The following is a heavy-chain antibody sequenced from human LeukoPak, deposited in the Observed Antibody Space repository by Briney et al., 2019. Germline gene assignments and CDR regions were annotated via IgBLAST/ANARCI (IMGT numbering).Heavy chain of an antibody. D-gene: IGHD5-18*01. CDR3: AKDPYSYGYVGGFDY. J-gene: IGHJ4*02. CDR1: GFTFSSYG. Sequence: SGGSLRLSCAASGFTFSSYGMHWVRQAPGKGLEWVAVISYDGSNKYYADSVKGQFTISRDNSKNTLYLQMNSLRAEDTAVYYCAKDPYSYGYVGGFDYWGQGTLVTVSS. V-gene: IGHV3-30*18. CDR2: ISYDGSNK.